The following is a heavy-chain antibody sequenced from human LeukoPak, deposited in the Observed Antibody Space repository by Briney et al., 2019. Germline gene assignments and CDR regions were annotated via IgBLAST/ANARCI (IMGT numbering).Heavy chain of an antibody. CDR3: ASSGDYGVWWRAAFDI. V-gene: IGHV7-4-1*02. Sequence: ASVKVSCKASGYTFTSYAMNWVRQAPGQGLEWMGWINTNTGNPTYAQGFTGRFVFSLDTSVSTAYLQISSLKAEDTAVYYCASSGDYGVWWRAAFDIWGQGTMVTVSS. CDR2: INTNTGNP. CDR1: GYTFTSYA. J-gene: IGHJ3*02. D-gene: IGHD4-17*01.